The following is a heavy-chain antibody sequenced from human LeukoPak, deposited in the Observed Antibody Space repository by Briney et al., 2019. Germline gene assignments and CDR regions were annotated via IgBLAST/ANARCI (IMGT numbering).Heavy chain of an antibody. D-gene: IGHD5-18*01. CDR2: ISSSSSYI. CDR1: GFTFSSYS. J-gene: IGHJ4*02. CDR3: AKDDRIQTRRYSYNY. Sequence: GGSLRLSCAASGFTFSSYSMNWVRQAPGKGLEWVSSISSSSSYIYYADSVKGRFTISRDNAKNSLYLQMNSLRAEDTAVYYCAKDDRIQTRRYSYNYWGQGTLVTVSS. V-gene: IGHV3-21*04.